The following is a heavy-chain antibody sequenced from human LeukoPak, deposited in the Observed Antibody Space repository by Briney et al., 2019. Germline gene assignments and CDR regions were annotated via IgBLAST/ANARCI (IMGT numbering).Heavy chain of an antibody. CDR2: IYYSGST. CDR3: ARDRGYSSGYYIDY. J-gene: IGHJ4*02. CDR1: GGSISSGDYY. D-gene: IGHD6-19*01. V-gene: IGHV4-30-4*08. Sequence: SQTLSLTCTVSGGSISSGDYYWSWLRQPPGTGLEWFGCIYYSGSTYYNPSLKSRVTISVDTSKNQFSLKLSSVTAADTAVYYCARDRGYSSGYYIDYWGQGTLVTVSS.